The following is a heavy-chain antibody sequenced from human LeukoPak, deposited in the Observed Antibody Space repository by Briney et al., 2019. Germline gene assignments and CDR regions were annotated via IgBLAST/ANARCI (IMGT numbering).Heavy chain of an antibody. CDR1: GFTFDDYA. J-gene: IGHJ4*02. CDR3: ARGWFGDGFLIDY. Sequence: PGRSLRLSCAASGFTFDDYAMHWVRQAPGKGLEWVSGISWNSGSIGYADSVKGRFTISRDNAKNSLYLQMNSLRAEDTAVYYCARGWFGDGFLIDYWGQGTLVTVSS. D-gene: IGHD3-10*01. CDR2: ISWNSGSI. V-gene: IGHV3-9*01.